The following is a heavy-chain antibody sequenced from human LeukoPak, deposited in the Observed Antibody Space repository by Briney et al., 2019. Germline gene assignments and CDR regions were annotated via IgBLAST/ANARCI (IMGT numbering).Heavy chain of an antibody. CDR1: GGSFSGYY. J-gene: IGHJ5*02. D-gene: IGHD4-17*01. Sequence: SETLSLTCAVYGGSFSGYYWSWIRQPAGKGLEWIGRIYTSGSTNYNPSLKSRVTMSVDTSKNQFSLKLSSVTAADTAVYYCARDPYYGDYQGDWFDPWGQGTLVTVSS. CDR3: ARDPYYGDYQGDWFDP. CDR2: IYTSGST. V-gene: IGHV4-4*07.